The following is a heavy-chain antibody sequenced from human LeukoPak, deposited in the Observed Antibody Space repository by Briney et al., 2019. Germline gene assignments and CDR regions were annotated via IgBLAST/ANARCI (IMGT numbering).Heavy chain of an antibody. J-gene: IGHJ4*02. Sequence: GGSLRLSCEASGFTFNSYAMAWVRQAPGKGPEWVSAISGSGGTTYYADSVKGRFTISRDNSKNTLSLQVSSLRTEDTAVYYCAKDRYSYAFEYSDSWGQGTLVTVSS. CDR2: ISGSGGTT. CDR1: GFTFNSYA. CDR3: AKDRYSYAFEYSDS. D-gene: IGHD5-18*01. V-gene: IGHV3-23*01.